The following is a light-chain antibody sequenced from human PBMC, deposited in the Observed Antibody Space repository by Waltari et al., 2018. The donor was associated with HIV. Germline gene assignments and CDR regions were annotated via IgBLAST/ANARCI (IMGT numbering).Light chain of an antibody. J-gene: IGKJ2*01. CDR1: QNTYGW. CDR2: RAS. Sequence: DIQMTQSPSTLSASVGDRVTITCRASQNTYGWLAWYQQKPGTAPKLLISRASSLERGVPSRFSGSGSGTDFTLTINSLQLDDFATYYCQQYNRFPQTFGQGTKVEIK. V-gene: IGKV1-5*03. CDR3: QQYNRFPQT.